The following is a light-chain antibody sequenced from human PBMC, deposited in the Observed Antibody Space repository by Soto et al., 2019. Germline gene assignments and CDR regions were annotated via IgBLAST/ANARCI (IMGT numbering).Light chain of an antibody. CDR3: QQYYSSPYT. V-gene: IGKV4-1*01. J-gene: IGKJ2*01. CDR1: QSVLYSSNNKNY. CDR2: WAS. Sequence: DIVMTQSPDSLAVSLGERATINCKSSQSVLYSSNNKNYLAWYQQRPRQPPKLLIYWASTRESGVPDRFNGSGSGTDFTLTVTSLQAEDVAVYDCQQYYSSPYTFGKGTKLEIK.